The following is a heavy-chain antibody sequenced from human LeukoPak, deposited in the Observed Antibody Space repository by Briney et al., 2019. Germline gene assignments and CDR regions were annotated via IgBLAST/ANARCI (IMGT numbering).Heavy chain of an antibody. V-gene: IGHV3-7*01. CDR2: IKQDGSEK. D-gene: IGHD3-16*01. Sequence: GGSLRPSCAASGLTFSNYWMSWVRQAPGKGLEWVANIKQDGSEKYYVDSVKGRFTISRDNAKNSVYLQMNSLRAEDTAIYYCARDLSFGQDVLDYWGQGTLVTVSS. J-gene: IGHJ4*02. CDR3: ARDLSFGQDVLDY. CDR1: GLTFSNYW.